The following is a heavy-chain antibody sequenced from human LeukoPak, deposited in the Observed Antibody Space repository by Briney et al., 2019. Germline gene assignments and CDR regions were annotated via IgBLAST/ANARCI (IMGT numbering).Heavy chain of an antibody. CDR2: INQDGSVK. CDR1: GFTFRSYW. D-gene: IGHD2-2*01. CDR3: ARDYVTSCSSTSCYRGIGY. V-gene: IGHV3-7*01. Sequence: GGSLRLSCAASGFTFRSYWMSWVRQAPGRGLEWVANINQDGSVKYYVDSVKGRFTISRDNAKNSLYLQMNSLRAEDTAVYYCARDYVTSCSSTSCYRGIGYWGQGTLVTVSS. J-gene: IGHJ4*02.